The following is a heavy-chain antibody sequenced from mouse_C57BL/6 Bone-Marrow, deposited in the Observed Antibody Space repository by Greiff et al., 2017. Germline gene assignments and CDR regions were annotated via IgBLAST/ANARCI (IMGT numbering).Heavy chain of an antibody. CDR1: GFTFSDYG. CDR3: ATVMIRGYYFDY. Sequence: EVMLVESGGGLVKPGGSLKLSCAASGFTFSDYGMHWVRQAPEKGLEWVAYISSGSSTIYYADTVKGRFTISRDNAKNTLFLQMTSLRSEDTAMXYCATVMIRGYYFDYWGQGTTLTVSS. CDR2: ISSGSSTI. J-gene: IGHJ2*01. V-gene: IGHV5-17*01. D-gene: IGHD2-4*01.